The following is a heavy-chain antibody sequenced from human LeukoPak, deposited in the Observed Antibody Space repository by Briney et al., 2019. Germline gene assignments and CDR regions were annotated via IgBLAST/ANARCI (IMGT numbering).Heavy chain of an antibody. CDR1: GYTFTSYG. J-gene: IGHJ2*01. V-gene: IGHV1-18*01. D-gene: IGHD1-26*01. Sequence: GASVKVSCKASGYTFTSYGISWVRQAPGQGLEWMGWISAYNGNTNYAQKLQGRVTMTTDTSTGTAYMELRSLRSDDTAVYYCARGPYSGCYFWYFDLWGRGTLVTVSS. CDR3: ARGPYSGCYFWYFDL. CDR2: ISAYNGNT.